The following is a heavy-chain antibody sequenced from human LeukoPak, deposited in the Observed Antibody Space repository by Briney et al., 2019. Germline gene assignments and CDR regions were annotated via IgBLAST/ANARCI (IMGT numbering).Heavy chain of an antibody. CDR1: GGTFSSYA. Sequence: SVKVSCKASGGTFSSYAISWVRQAPGQGLEWMGGIIPIFGTANYAQKFQGRVTITADKSTSTAYMELSSLRSEDTAVYYCARHRISSGWYPFFDYWGQGTLVTVSS. D-gene: IGHD6-19*01. J-gene: IGHJ4*02. CDR2: IIPIFGTA. CDR3: ARHRISSGWYPFFDY. V-gene: IGHV1-69*06.